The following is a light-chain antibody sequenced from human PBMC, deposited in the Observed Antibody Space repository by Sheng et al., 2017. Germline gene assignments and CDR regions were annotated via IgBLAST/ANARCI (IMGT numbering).Light chain of an antibody. J-gene: IGKJ4*01. Sequence: EIVLTQSPATLSLSPGERATLSCRASQSVSRYLAWFQQKPGQAPRLLIYDASTRATGIPARFSGSGSGTDFTLTISSLEPEDFAVYYCQQRTNWPLTFGGGPSGDQT. V-gene: IGKV3-11*01. CDR2: DAS. CDR3: QQRTNWPLT. CDR1: QSVSRY.